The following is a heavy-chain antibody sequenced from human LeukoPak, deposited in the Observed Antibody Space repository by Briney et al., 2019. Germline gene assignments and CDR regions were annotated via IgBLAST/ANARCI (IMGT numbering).Heavy chain of an antibody. CDR1: GYTFTSYG. V-gene: IGHV1-18*01. Sequence: ASVKVSCKASGYTFTSYGISWVRQAPGQGLEWMGWISVYNSNTNYAQKLQDRVTMTTDTSTSTAYMELRSLRSDDTAVYYCARVGLPTWYYYFDYWGQGTLVTVSS. D-gene: IGHD1-7*01. CDR2: ISVYNSNT. CDR3: ARVGLPTWYYYFDY. J-gene: IGHJ4*02.